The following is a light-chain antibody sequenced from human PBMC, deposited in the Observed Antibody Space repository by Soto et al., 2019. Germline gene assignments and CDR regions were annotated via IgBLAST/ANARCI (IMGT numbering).Light chain of an antibody. CDR2: AAS. Sequence: IQITQSPSSLSSSSVDIVTITCRASQSISSYLNWYQQKPGKAPKLLIYAASSLQSGVPSRFSGSGSGTDFTLTISSLQPEDFATYYCQQSYSTPPTFGQGTKVDIK. J-gene: IGKJ1*01. V-gene: IGKV1-39*01. CDR1: QSISSY. CDR3: QQSYSTPPT.